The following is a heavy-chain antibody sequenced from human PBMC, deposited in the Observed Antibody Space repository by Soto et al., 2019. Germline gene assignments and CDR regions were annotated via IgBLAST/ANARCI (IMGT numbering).Heavy chain of an antibody. D-gene: IGHD6-13*01. Sequence: SETLSLTCTVSGGSISSYYWSWIRQPPGKGLEWIGYIYYSGSTNYNPSLKSRVTISVDTSKNQFSLKLSSVTAADTAVYYCARVEAAAGIFGYYYYMDVWGKGTTVTVSS. J-gene: IGHJ6*03. CDR1: GGSISSYY. CDR2: IYYSGST. CDR3: ARVEAAAGIFGYYYYMDV. V-gene: IGHV4-59*01.